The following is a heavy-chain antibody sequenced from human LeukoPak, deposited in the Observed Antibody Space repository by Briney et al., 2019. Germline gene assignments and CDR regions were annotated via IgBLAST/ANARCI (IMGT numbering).Heavy chain of an antibody. CDR2: INGGDGNT. V-gene: IGHV1-3*01. CDR1: GYTFSTYA. J-gene: IGHJ4*02. CDR3: ARSYIVVVPAVYFDY. Sequence: GASVKVSCKTSGYTFSTYAIQWVRRAPGQRLEWMGWINGGDGNTKFSQKFQGRVTITSDTSASSSYMELSSLRSEDTAVYYCARSYIVVVPAVYFDYWGQGTLVTVSS. D-gene: IGHD2-2*01.